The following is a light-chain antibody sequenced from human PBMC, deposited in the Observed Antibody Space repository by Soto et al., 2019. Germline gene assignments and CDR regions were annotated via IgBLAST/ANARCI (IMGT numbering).Light chain of an antibody. CDR1: HSVSSN. J-gene: IGKJ1*01. V-gene: IGKV3-15*01. CDR2: GAS. CDR3: QQYNNWPPGA. Sequence: EIVMTQSPATLSVSPGERATLSCRASHSVSSNLAWYQQKPGQAPRLRIYGASTRATGIPARFSGSGSGTEFTLTISSLQSEDFAVYYCQQYNNWPPGAFGQGTKVEIK.